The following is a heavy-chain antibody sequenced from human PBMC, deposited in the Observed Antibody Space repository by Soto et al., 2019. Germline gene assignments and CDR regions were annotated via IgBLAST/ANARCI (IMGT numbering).Heavy chain of an antibody. D-gene: IGHD1-20*01. CDR3: AKENGMYNWNDLFDY. Sequence: GGCLRLSCAASGFTFSSYGMHWVRQAPGKGLEWVAVISYDGSNKYYADSVKGRFTISRDNSKNTLYLQLNSLRAEDTAVYYCAKENGMYNWNDLFDYWGQATLVTVSS. V-gene: IGHV3-30*18. CDR2: ISYDGSNK. CDR1: GFTFSSYG. J-gene: IGHJ4*02.